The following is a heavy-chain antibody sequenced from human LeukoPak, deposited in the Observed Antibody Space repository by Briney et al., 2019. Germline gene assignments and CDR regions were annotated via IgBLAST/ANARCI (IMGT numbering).Heavy chain of an antibody. CDR2: SSSNGRST. V-gene: IGHV3-64D*06. CDR1: GFTFSSYA. J-gene: IGHJ4*02. CDR3: VNQISGWVY. D-gene: IGHD6-19*01. Sequence: PGGSLRLSCAASGFTFSSYAMHWVRQAPGKGLEYVSGSSSNGRSTYYADSAKGRFIISRDNSKNTLYLQMSSLRPEDTAMYYCVNQISGWVYWGQGTLVTVSS.